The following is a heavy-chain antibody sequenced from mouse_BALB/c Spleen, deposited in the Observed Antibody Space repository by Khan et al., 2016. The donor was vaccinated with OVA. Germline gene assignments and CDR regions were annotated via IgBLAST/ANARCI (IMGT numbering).Heavy chain of an antibody. CDR3: VRHGYGNYGAWFAY. CDR2: IRSKSNNYAT. V-gene: IGHV10-1*02. J-gene: IGHJ3*01. Sequence: EVQLVESGGGLVQPKGSLKLSCAASGFTFNTYAMNWVRQAPGKGLEWVARIRSKSNNYATYYADSVKDRFTISRDDSQSMLYLQMNNLKTEDTAMYYCVRHGYGNYGAWFAYWGQGTLVTVSA. D-gene: IGHD2-10*02. CDR1: GFTFNTYA.